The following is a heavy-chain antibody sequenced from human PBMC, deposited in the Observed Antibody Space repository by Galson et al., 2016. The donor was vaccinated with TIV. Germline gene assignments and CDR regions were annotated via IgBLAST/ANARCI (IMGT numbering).Heavy chain of an antibody. D-gene: IGHD2/OR15-2a*01. CDR1: GYTFSSSD. J-gene: IGHJ4*02. Sequence: SVKVSCKASGYTFSSSDINWVRQATGQGLEWMGWVNPYSGDTGYAQKFQGRVTMTADTYRDTAYMELGSLRIEDTAVYYCATVAWFPGLSLDNWGQGTLVTVSS. V-gene: IGHV1-8*01. CDR3: ATVAWFPGLSLDN. CDR2: VNPYSGDT.